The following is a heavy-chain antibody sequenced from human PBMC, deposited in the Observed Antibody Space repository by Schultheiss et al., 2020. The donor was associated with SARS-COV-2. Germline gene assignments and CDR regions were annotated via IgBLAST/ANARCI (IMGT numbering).Heavy chain of an antibody. CDR3: ARTGAGSYWPRVNWFDP. Sequence: SETLSLTCTVSGGSISSYYWSWIRQSPGKGLEWIGYIYYGGSTNYNPSLKSRVTISVDTSKNQFSLKLSSVTAADTAVYYCARTGAGSYWPRVNWFDPWGQGTLVTVSS. CDR1: GGSISSYY. J-gene: IGHJ5*02. D-gene: IGHD6-19*01. CDR2: IYYGGST. V-gene: IGHV4-59*12.